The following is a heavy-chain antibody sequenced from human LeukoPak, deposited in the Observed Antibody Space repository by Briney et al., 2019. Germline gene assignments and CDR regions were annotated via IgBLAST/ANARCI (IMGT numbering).Heavy chain of an antibody. CDR1: GITFSNYY. Sequence: GGSLRLSCVTSGITFSNYYMHWVRQVPGEGLVWVSHIIQDGSVTSYADSVKGRFTISRDNAKNSLYLQMNSLRAEDTAVYYCASGDSSSWYLMGYWGQGTLVTVSS. D-gene: IGHD6-13*01. CDR3: ASGDSSSWYLMGY. J-gene: IGHJ4*02. CDR2: IIQDGSVT. V-gene: IGHV3-74*01.